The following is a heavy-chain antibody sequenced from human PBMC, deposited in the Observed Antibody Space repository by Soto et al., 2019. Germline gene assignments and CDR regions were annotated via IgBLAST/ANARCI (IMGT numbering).Heavy chain of an antibody. CDR1: GGSISSSSYY. D-gene: IGHD3-3*01. CDR2: IYYSGST. J-gene: IGHJ2*01. Sequence: SETLSLTCTVSGGSISSSSYYWGWIRQPPGKGLEWIGSIYYSGSTYYNPSLKSRVTISVDTSKNQFSLKRSSVTAADTAVYYCARQINDFWSGYYWYFDLWGRGTLVTVSS. CDR3: ARQINDFWSGYYWYFDL. V-gene: IGHV4-39*01.